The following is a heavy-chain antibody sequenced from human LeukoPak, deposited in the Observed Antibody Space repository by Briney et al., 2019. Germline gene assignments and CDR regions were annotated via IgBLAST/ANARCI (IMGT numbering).Heavy chain of an antibody. D-gene: IGHD2-15*01. CDR3: VRGRLRGGPHGWFDP. CDR1: GGSFSGYY. J-gene: IGHJ5*02. CDR2: INHSGST. Sequence: SPTLSLTCPVDGGSFSGYYWSWIRQPPGKWLEWIGEINHSGSTNYNPSLKSRVTISVDTSKNQFSLTLSSVTAADTAVYYCVRGRLRGGPHGWFDPWGQGTLVTVSS. V-gene: IGHV4-34*01.